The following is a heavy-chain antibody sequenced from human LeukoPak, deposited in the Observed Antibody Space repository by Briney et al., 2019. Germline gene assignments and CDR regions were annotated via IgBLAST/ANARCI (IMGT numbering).Heavy chain of an antibody. CDR2: IYHSGST. J-gene: IGHJ4*02. D-gene: IGHD3-16*01. V-gene: IGHV4-30-2*01. CDR1: GGSISSGGYS. Sequence: SETLSLTCAVSGGSISSGGYSWSWIRQPPGKGLEWIGYIYHSGSTYYNPSLKSRVTISVDRSKNQFSLKLSSVTAADTAVYYCARHYVWGNNPYYPFDHWGQGALVTVSS. CDR3: ARHYVWGNNPYYPFDH.